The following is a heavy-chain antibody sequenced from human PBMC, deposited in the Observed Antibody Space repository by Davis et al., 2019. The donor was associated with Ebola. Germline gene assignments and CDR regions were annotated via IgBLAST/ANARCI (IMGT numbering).Heavy chain of an antibody. CDR1: GFTFSSYG. CDR3: AHSYGWY. V-gene: IGHV3-30*02. CDR2: IRYDGSNK. Sequence: GESLKISCAASGFTFSSYGMHWVRQAPGKGLEWVAFIRYDGSNKYYADSVKGRFTISRDNSKNTLYLQMNSLSAEDTAVYYCAHSYGWYWGQGTLVTVSS. D-gene: IGHD5-18*01. J-gene: IGHJ4*02.